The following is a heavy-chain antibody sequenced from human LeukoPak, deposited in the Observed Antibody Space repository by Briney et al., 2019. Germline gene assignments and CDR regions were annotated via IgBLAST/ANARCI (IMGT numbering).Heavy chain of an antibody. V-gene: IGHV3-21*01. J-gene: IGHJ4*02. CDR1: GFTFDDYA. CDR2: ISGSGSYI. CDR3: ARGEYGSGSYHIDY. Sequence: GGSLRLSCAASGFTFDDYAMHWVRQAPGKGLEWVSFISGSGSYIYYADSMKGRFTISRDNAKSSLFLQMNSLRAEDTAVYYCARGEYGSGSYHIDYWGQGTLVTVSS. D-gene: IGHD3-10*01.